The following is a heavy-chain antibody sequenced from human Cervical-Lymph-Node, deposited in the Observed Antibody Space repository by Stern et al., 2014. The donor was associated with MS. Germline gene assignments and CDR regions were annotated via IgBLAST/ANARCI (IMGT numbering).Heavy chain of an antibody. Sequence: QVQLVQSGAEVKKPGASVKVSCKAFGYTFTSNKMHWVRQAPGQGLEWMGIINPGDGSTRYAQKLQGRVTMTRDTSTSTVYMELTSLRSEDTAVYSCARDNGGWSVDSWGQGTLVIVSS. D-gene: IGHD6-19*01. J-gene: IGHJ4*02. CDR1: GYTFTSNK. CDR3: ARDNGGWSVDS. CDR2: INPGDGST. V-gene: IGHV1-46*01.